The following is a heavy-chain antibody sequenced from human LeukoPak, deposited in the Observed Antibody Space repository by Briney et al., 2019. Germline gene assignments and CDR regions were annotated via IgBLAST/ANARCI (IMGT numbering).Heavy chain of an antibody. D-gene: IGHD2-8*01. CDR2: IYPSDSDT. CDR1: GYTFTSYW. Sequence: GESLKISCKGSGYTFTSYWIGWVRQMPGKGLEWMRIIYPSDSDTRYSPSFQGQVTFSADKSISTAYLQWSSLKASDTAMYYCARRLYTTSSHFDYWGQGTLVTVSS. V-gene: IGHV5-51*01. CDR3: ARRLYTTSSHFDY. J-gene: IGHJ4*02.